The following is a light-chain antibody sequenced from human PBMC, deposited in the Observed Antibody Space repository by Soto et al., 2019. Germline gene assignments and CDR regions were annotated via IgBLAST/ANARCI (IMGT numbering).Light chain of an antibody. V-gene: IGKV3-20*01. CDR2: GAS. Sequence: EVVMTQSPATLSVSPGERVTLSCRSSQSVADNLAWFQQKPGQGPRLLIYGASSRATGIPDRFSGSGSGTDFTLTISRLEPEDFAVYYCQQYGSSPRTFGQGTKVDIK. CDR1: QSVADN. J-gene: IGKJ1*01. CDR3: QQYGSSPRT.